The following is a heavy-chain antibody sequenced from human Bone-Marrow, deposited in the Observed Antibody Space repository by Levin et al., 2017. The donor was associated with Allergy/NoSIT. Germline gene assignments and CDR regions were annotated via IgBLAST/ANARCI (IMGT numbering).Heavy chain of an antibody. V-gene: IGHV3-23*01. Sequence: LSLTCAASGFTFRDYGMTWVRQAPGKGLEWVSSVSGKGDRTYYADSVKGRFTISRDNSRNTVYLQMNSLRVEDTAVYYCADPPNPYYWGQGTLVTVSS. CDR2: VSGKGDRT. J-gene: IGHJ4*02. CDR1: GFTFRDYG. CDR3: ADPPNPYY.